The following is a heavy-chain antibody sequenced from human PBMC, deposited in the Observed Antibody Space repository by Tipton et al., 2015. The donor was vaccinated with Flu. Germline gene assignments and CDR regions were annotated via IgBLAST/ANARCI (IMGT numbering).Heavy chain of an antibody. CDR3: APEGRYYDFWSGPFDP. CDR1: GGSFSGYY. Sequence: TLSLTCAVYGGSFSGYYWSWIRQPPGKGLEWIGEINHSGSTNYNPSLKSRVTISVDTSENQFSLKLSSVTAADTAVYYCAPEGRYYDFWSGPFDPWGQGTLVTVSS. CDR2: INHSGST. V-gene: IGHV4-34*01. D-gene: IGHD3-3*01. J-gene: IGHJ5*02.